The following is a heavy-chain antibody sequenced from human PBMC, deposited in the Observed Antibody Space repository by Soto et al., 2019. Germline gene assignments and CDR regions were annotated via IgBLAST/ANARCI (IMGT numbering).Heavy chain of an antibody. CDR1: GGSISSYS. CDR3: AAGGGLPRYY. Sequence: SETLSLTCTVSGGSISSYSWSWIRQPPGKGLEWIGYIYHSGSTYYNPSLKSRVTISVDRSKNQFSLKLSSVTAADTAVYYCAAGGGLPRYYWGQGTLVTVSS. CDR2: IYHSGST. J-gene: IGHJ4*02. V-gene: IGHV4-59*04. D-gene: IGHD5-12*01.